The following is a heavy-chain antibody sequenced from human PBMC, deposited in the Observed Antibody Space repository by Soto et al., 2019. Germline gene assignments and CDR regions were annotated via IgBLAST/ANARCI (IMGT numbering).Heavy chain of an antibody. Sequence: SLRLSCVASGFTSDDYAMHWVRQVPGKGLEWVSGIYWYSNRVDYADSVKGRFTTSRDNAKNSLYLQMDYPRTEDTAFYYCVKDLQPGGADYWGQGTLVTVSS. CDR2: IYWYSNRV. CDR3: VKDLQPGGADY. V-gene: IGHV3-9*02. J-gene: IGHJ4*02. CDR1: GFTSDDYA. D-gene: IGHD1-1*01.